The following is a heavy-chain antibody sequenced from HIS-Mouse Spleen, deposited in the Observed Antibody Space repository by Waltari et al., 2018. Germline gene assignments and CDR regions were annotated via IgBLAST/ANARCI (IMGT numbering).Heavy chain of an antibody. CDR1: GVTFSSYA. Sequence: QVQLVESGGGVVQPGRSLRLSCAASGVTFSSYATPWGRQAPGKGLEWVAVIWYDGSNKYYADSVKGRFTISRDNSKNTLYLQMNSLRAEDTAVYYCAKGKYYFDYWGQGTLVTVSS. V-gene: IGHV3-33*06. CDR3: AKGKYYFDY. CDR2: IWYDGSNK. J-gene: IGHJ4*02.